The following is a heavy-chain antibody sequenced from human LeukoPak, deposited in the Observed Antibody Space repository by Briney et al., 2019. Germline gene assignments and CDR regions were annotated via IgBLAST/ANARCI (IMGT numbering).Heavy chain of an antibody. Sequence: SETLSLTCAVSGGSFSGYYWSWIRQPPPKGQEWIGEVNHNGSTNYSAYRKSRFTISVDTSKNQFSLKLSSVTAADTAVYYCARGPPQLRPTYYYYYGMDVWGQGTTVTVSS. CDR2: VNHNGST. CDR1: GGSFSGYY. D-gene: IGHD2-2*01. CDR3: ARGPPQLRPTYYYYYGMDV. V-gene: IGHV4-34*01. J-gene: IGHJ6*02.